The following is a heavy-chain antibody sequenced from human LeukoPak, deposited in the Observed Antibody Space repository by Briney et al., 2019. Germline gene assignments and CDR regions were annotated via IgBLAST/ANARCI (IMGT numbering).Heavy chain of an antibody. CDR1: GYTFTNYY. V-gene: IGHV1-46*01. D-gene: IGHD3-3*01. CDR2: INPSGGST. J-gene: IGHJ4*02. CDR3: ATVSEDWSDYEH. Sequence: GASVNVSCKASGYTFTNYYMHWVRQAPGQGLEWMGIINPSGGSTSYAQKFQGRVTMTRDTSTSTVYMELSSLRSEDTAVYYCATVSEDWSDYEHWGQGTLVTVSS.